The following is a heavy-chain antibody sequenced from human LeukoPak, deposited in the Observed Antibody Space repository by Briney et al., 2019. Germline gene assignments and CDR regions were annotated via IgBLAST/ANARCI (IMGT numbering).Heavy chain of an antibody. J-gene: IGHJ5*02. V-gene: IGHV4-4*07. Sequence: SETLSLTCTVSGDSLNGYYWGWIRQPAGKGLEWIGRIFTSGITKYSPSLRSRVTMSIDTSKNQFSLTLSSVTAADTAVYYCARVDGDYGKGFDPWGQGTLVTVSS. D-gene: IGHD4-17*01. CDR1: GDSLNGYY. CDR2: IFTSGIT. CDR3: ARVDGDYGKGFDP.